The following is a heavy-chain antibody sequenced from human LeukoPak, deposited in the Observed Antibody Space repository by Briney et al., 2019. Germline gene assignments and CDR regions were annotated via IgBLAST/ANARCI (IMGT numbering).Heavy chain of an antibody. J-gene: IGHJ4*02. Sequence: GGSLRLSCAASGFTFRSYWMSWVRQAPGKGLEWVVNIKQDGSEKYYVDSVKGRFTISRDNAKNSLYLHMNSLRAEDTAVYYCARGEGLDSYGVDYWGQGTLVTVSS. CDR3: ARGEGLDSYGVDY. CDR2: IKQDGSEK. V-gene: IGHV3-7*01. CDR1: GFTFRSYW. D-gene: IGHD5-18*01.